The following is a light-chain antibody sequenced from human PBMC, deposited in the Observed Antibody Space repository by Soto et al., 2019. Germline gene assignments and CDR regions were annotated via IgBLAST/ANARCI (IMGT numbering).Light chain of an antibody. Sequence: QSVLTQPPSASGTPGQRVTISCSGTTSNIGHNYVCWYQQLPGSTPKLLILRSDQRPSGVPDRFSGSKSGTSASLTIGGLRSEDEADYYCASWDDSLSGFVFETGTKLTVL. J-gene: IGLJ1*01. CDR1: TSNIGHNY. CDR2: RSD. CDR3: ASWDDSLSGFV. V-gene: IGLV1-47*01.